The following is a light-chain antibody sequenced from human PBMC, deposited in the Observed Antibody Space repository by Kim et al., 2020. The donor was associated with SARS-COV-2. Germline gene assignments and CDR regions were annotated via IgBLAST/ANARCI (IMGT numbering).Light chain of an antibody. CDR1: QSVSTNF. J-gene: IGKJ5*01. Sequence: EIVLTQSPGTLSLSPGESATLSCRASQSVSTNFLAWYQQKPGQAPRLLIYGASTRATGIPDRFSGSGSGTDFTLTISRLEPEDSAVYFCQQYDTSPFHFGQGTRLEIK. V-gene: IGKV3-20*01. CDR3: QQYDTSPFH. CDR2: GAS.